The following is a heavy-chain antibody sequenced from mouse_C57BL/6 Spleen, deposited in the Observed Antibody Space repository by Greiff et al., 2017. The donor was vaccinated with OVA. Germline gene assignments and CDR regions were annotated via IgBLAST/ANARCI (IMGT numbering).Heavy chain of an antibody. J-gene: IGHJ4*01. Sequence: VQLQQPGAELVKPGASVKLSCKASGYTFTSYWMHWVKQRPGQGLEWIGMIHPNSGSTNYNEKFKSKATLTVDKSSSTAYMQLSSLTSEDSAVDYCARDYGSSYAMDYWGQGTSVTVSS. D-gene: IGHD1-1*01. CDR2: IHPNSGST. V-gene: IGHV1-64*01. CDR3: ARDYGSSYAMDY. CDR1: GYTFTSYW.